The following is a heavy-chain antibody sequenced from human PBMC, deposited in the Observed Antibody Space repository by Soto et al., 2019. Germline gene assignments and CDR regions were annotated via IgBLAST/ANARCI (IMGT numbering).Heavy chain of an antibody. Sequence: GGSLRLSCAASGFTFSSYAMSWVRQAPGKGLEWVSAISGSGGSTYYADSVKGRFTISRDNSKNTLYLQMNSLRAEDTAVYYCAHVAYYDFWSGYLDYWGQGTLVTVSS. D-gene: IGHD3-3*01. J-gene: IGHJ4*02. V-gene: IGHV3-23*01. CDR2: ISGSGGST. CDR3: AHVAYYDFWSGYLDY. CDR1: GFTFSSYA.